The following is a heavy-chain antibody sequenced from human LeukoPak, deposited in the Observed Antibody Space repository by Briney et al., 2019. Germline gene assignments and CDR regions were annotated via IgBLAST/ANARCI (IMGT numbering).Heavy chain of an antibody. J-gene: IGHJ4*02. CDR2: INPGGDYT. V-gene: IGHV1-46*01. D-gene: IGHD2-8*02. CDR1: GYSFTSYH. CDR3: ARDSRAWSFDY. Sequence: ASVKVSCKASGYSFTSYHMHWVRQAPGQGLEWMGIINPGGDYTSYAQKFQGRVALTRDTSTSTVYMELSSLRSEDTAVYYRARDSRAWSFDYCGQGTLVTVSS.